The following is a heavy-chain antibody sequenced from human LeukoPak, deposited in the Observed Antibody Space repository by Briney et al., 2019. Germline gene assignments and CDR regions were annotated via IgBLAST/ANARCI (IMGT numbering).Heavy chain of an antibody. J-gene: IGHJ4*02. D-gene: IGHD2-15*01. V-gene: IGHV3-15*01. CDR2: IKSKTDGGTT. CDR1: GFTFSNAW. Sequence: GGSLRLSCAASGFTFSNAWMSWVRQAPGKGLEWVGRIKSKTDGGTTDYAAPVKGRFTISRDDSKNTLYLQMNSLKTEDTAVYYCTPLTPRGPLGYRGQGTLVTVSS. CDR3: TPLTPRGPLGY.